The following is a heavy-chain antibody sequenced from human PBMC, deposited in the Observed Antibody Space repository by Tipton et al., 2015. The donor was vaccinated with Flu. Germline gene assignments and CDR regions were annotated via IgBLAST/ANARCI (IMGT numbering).Heavy chain of an antibody. CDR3: ARDSAAHYGMDV. J-gene: IGHJ6*02. Sequence: TLSLTCTVSGASINSNFWSWIRQPPGKGLEWIGYIYYSGSTNYNPSLKSRVTISVGTSKNQFSLKLSSVTAADTAVYYCARDSAAHYGMDVWAKGPRSPSP. D-gene: IGHD6-13*01. V-gene: IGHV4-59*08. CDR2: IYYSGST. CDR1: GASINSNF.